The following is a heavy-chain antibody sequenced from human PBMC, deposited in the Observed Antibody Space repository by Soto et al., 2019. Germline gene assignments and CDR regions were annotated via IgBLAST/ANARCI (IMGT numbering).Heavy chain of an antibody. CDR3: AHGSSIVGAPAFDY. CDR1: GFSLSTSGVG. Sequence: SGPTLVNPTQTLTLTCTFSGFSLSTSGVGVGWIRQSPGKALEWLTLFYWDDDRRYNPSLRNRLTFTKDTSKNQVVLRMTNMDPDDTGIYYCAHGSSIVGAPAFDYWGQGTLVTVSS. V-gene: IGHV2-5*02. CDR2: FYWDDDR. J-gene: IGHJ4*02. D-gene: IGHD1-26*01.